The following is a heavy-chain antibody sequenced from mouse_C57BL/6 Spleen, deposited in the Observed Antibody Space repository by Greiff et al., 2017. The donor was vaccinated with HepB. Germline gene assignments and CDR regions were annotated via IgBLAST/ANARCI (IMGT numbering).Heavy chain of an antibody. CDR1: GFTFSDYG. J-gene: IGHJ4*01. CDR3: ARSLHKLGAMDY. V-gene: IGHV5-17*01. Sequence: EVHLVESGGGLVKPGGSLKLSCAASGFTFSDYGMHWVRQAPGKGLEWVAYISSGSSTIYYADTVKGRFTMSRDNAKNTLFLQMTSLRSEDSAMYYWARSLHKLGAMDYWGQGTSVTVSS. D-gene: IGHD1-2*01. CDR2: ISSGSSTI.